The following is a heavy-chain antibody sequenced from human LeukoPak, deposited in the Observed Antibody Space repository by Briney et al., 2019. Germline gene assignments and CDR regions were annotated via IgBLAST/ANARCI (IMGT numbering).Heavy chain of an antibody. CDR1: GFTFTSSA. CDR2: IVVGSGNT. D-gene: IGHD3-10*01. CDR3: AAVRNYYYGSGSYYNGKYYFDY. J-gene: IGHJ4*02. Sequence: ASVKVSCKASGFTFTSSAVQWVRQARGQRLEWIGWIVVGSGNTNYAQKFQERVTITRDMSTSTAYMELSSLRSEDTAVYYCAAVRNYYYGSGSYYNGKYYFDYWGQGTLVTVSS. V-gene: IGHV1-58*01.